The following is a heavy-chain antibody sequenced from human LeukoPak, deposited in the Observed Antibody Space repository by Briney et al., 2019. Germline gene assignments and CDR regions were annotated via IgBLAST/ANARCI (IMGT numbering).Heavy chain of an antibody. J-gene: IGHJ5*02. Sequence: GGSLRLSCAASGFTFSSYAMSWIRQAPGKGLEWVSYISSSGSTIYYADSVKGRFTISRDNAKNSLYLQMNSLRAEDTAVYYCARDDYGDVNWFDPWGQGTLVTVSS. D-gene: IGHD4-17*01. V-gene: IGHV3-11*01. CDR3: ARDDYGDVNWFDP. CDR1: GFTFSSYA. CDR2: ISSSGSTI.